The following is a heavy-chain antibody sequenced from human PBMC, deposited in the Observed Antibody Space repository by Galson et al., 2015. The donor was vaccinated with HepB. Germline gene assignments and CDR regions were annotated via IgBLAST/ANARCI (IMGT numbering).Heavy chain of an antibody. CDR3: ARVTQLGVSVDAVDI. J-gene: IGHJ3*02. CDR2: INPGNGHT. Sequence: SVKVSYKASGYTFTNYVIHWVRQAPGQRLGWMGWINPGNGHTKYSQKFQGRVTITRDTSASTAYLELSSLRSEDTAMYYCARVTQLGVSVDAVDIWGQGTMVTVSS. D-gene: IGHD7-27*01. CDR1: GYTFTNYV. V-gene: IGHV1-3*01.